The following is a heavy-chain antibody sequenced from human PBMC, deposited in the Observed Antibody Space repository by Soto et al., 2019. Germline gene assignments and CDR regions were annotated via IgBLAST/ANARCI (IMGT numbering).Heavy chain of an antibody. J-gene: IGHJ4*02. D-gene: IGHD2-21*02. V-gene: IGHV4-39*01. Sequence: TLSLTCTVTGYSIISRSYYWGWIRQPPGKGLEWIGSIYYSGSTYNNPSLRSRVSMSIDTSKDQFSLKLKSVTAADTALYFCARQRTSVVTQVYFDVWGPGSLVTVSS. CDR2: IYYSGST. CDR3: ARQRTSVVTQVYFDV. CDR1: GYSIISRSYY.